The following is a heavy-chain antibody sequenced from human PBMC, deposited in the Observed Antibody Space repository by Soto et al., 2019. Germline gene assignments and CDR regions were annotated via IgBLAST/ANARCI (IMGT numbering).Heavy chain of an antibody. D-gene: IGHD1-20*01. CDR1: GGTFSSYA. CDR3: AKDRYNWNDPWFDY. V-gene: IGHV1-69*06. Sequence: SVKVSCKASGGTFSSYAISWVRQAPGQGLEWMGGIIPIFGTANYAQKFQGRVTITADKSTSTAYMELSSLRSEDTAVYYCAKDRYNWNDPWFDYWGQGTLVTVSS. CDR2: IIPIFGTA. J-gene: IGHJ4*02.